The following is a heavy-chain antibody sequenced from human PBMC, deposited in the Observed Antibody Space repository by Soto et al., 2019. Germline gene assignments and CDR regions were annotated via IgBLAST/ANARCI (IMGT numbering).Heavy chain of an antibody. D-gene: IGHD3-10*01. V-gene: IGHV1-2*02. Sequence: QVQLVQSGAEVKKPGASVKVSCKASGYTFTGYYMHWVRQAPGQGLELMGWINPNSGGTNYAQKFQDRVTMTRDTSISTAYMELSRLRSDDTALYYCATDRGYYSSNSFDYWGQGTLVTVSS. CDR2: INPNSGGT. CDR1: GYTFTGYY. CDR3: ATDRGYYSSNSFDY. J-gene: IGHJ4*02.